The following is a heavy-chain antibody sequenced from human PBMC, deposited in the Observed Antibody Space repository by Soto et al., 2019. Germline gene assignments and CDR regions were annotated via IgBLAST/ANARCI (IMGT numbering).Heavy chain of an antibody. V-gene: IGHV1-46*01. Sequence: QVQLMQSGAEVKKPGASVSVSCKASGYTFANYYVHWVRQAPGQGLEWMGFINPNGGSTTYAQKFQGRFTVTTDASTRTVYMQLSSLRSEDTAVFYCASSAPYDYWGQGTLVTVSS. CDR3: ASSAPYDY. CDR2: INPNGGST. J-gene: IGHJ4*02. CDR1: GYTFANYY.